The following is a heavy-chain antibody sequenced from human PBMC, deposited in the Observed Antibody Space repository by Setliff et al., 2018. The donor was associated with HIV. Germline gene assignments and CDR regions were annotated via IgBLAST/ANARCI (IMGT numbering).Heavy chain of an antibody. CDR1: GFSLNTAGVG. CDR2: IYWDDDK. CDR3: AHYYDSSGFYNSFDY. J-gene: IGHJ4*02. V-gene: IGHV2-5*02. Sequence: LVNPTQTLTLTCSFSGFSLNTAGVGVAWIRQPPGKALEWLALIYWDDDKRFSPSLSSRLTITKDTSKNQVVLTMANMDPVDTATYFCAHYYDSSGFYNSFDYWGQGALVTVSS. D-gene: IGHD3-22*01.